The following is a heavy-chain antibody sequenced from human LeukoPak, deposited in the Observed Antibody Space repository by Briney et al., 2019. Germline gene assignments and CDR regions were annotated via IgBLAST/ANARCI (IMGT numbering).Heavy chain of an antibody. CDR1: GFTFSIYG. CDR3: ARDPKQWLVPDF. Sequence: GGSLRLSCAASGFTFSIYGMNWVRQAPGKGLEWVSSISSSSGTYIYYADSVKGRFTIPRDNAKNSLYLQMNSLRADDTAVYYCARDPKQWLVPDFWGQGTLVTVSS. V-gene: IGHV3-21*01. J-gene: IGHJ4*02. D-gene: IGHD6-19*01. CDR2: ISSSSGTYI.